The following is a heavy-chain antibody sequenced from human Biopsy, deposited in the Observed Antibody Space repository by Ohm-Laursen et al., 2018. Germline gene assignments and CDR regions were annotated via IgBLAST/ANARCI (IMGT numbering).Heavy chain of an antibody. CDR1: GFTFSSYG. CDR3: AKCMTGGSNYYFHH. V-gene: IGHV3-33*06. Sequence: SLRLSCAASGFTFSSYGMHWVRQAPGKGREWVAAIWDDGSNKNYADSVKGRSTISRDNSKNTLYLQMNSLRGEDTAVYYCAKCMTGGSNYYFHHCGQGTLVTVSS. J-gene: IGHJ4*02. D-gene: IGHD2-8*01. CDR2: IWDDGSNK.